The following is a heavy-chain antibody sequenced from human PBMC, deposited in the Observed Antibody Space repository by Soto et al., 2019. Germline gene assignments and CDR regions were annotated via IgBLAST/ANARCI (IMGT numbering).Heavy chain of an antibody. D-gene: IGHD2-2*02. J-gene: IGHJ6*02. CDR2: IYSSGST. Sequence: QVQLQESGPGLVKPSETLSLTCTVSGGSVSSDTHYWSWIRQPPGKRLEWIGFIYSSGSTNYNTSLKSLVTMSVDTSKNQFSLKLRSVIVADTAVYHCARFVRSCSGTTCYTRADVWGQGTTVTVSS. CDR3: ARFVRSCSGTTCYTRADV. V-gene: IGHV4-61*01. CDR1: GGSVSSDTHY.